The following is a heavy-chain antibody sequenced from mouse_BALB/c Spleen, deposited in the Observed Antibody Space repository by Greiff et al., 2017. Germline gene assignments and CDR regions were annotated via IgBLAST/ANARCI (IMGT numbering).Heavy chain of an antibody. D-gene: IGHD2-4*01. CDR1: AYTFTSYW. Sequence: QLQHPGAELVRPGASVKLSSKASAYTFTSYWMNWVKQRPEQGLEWIGRIDPYDSETHYNQKFKDKAILTVDKSSSTAYMQLSSLTSEDSAVYYCARVGITTSSYWYFDVWGAGTTVTVSS. CDR2: IDPYDSET. V-gene: IGHV1-74*04. J-gene: IGHJ1*01. CDR3: ARVGITTSSYWYFDV.